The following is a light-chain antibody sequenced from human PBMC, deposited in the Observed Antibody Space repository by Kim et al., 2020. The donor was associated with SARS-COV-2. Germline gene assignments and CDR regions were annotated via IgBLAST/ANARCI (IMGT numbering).Light chain of an antibody. CDR3: QQYDGSYRYT. J-gene: IGKJ2*01. V-gene: IGKV3-20*01. CDR2: GAS. Sequence: SPGPTATLASRSSQSVRSSPFAWYLQKPVQAPTLLIYGASSRATGIPDRFSGSGSGTDFTLTVSRLEPEDFAVYYCQQYDGSYRYTFGQGTKLEI. CDR1: QSVRSSP.